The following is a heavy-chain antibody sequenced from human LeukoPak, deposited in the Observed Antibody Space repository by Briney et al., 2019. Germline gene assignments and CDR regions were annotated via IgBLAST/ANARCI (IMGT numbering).Heavy chain of an antibody. Sequence: GGSLRLSCAASGFTVSSNYMSWVRQAPGKGLEWVSSIDSSGGYMLYADSVKGRFIISRDNAKDSLYLQMNSLRVEDTAVYYCLRGDRRDYWGQGTLVTVSS. J-gene: IGHJ4*02. CDR2: IDSSGGYM. V-gene: IGHV3-21*06. CDR1: GFTVSSNY. CDR3: LRGDRRDY.